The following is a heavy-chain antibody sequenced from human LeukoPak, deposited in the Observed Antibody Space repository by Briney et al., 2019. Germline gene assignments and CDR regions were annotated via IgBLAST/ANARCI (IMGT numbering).Heavy chain of an antibody. CDR3: ASGAWATRLNS. CDR1: GESLNSYY. Sequence: PSETLSLTCAVYGESLNSYYWTWIRQSPGKGLEWIGDIFDGKTINYNPSLKSRVTISAATSSQQFSLNLKSVIAADTAVYFCASGAWATRLNSWAQGALVIVSS. V-gene: IGHV4-34*12. J-gene: IGHJ4*02. D-gene: IGHD5-24*01. CDR2: IFDGKTI.